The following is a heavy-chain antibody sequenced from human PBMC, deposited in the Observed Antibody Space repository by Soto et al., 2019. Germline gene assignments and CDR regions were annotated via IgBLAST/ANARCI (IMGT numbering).Heavy chain of an antibody. Sequence: EVQLVESGGGLVQPGRSLRLSCAASGFTFDDYAMHWVRQAPGKGLEWVSGISWNSGSIGYADSVKGRFTISRNNAKNSLYLQMNSLRAEVTALYYCAKDGYDFWSGPLDYSGQGTLVTVSS. CDR3: AKDGYDFWSGPLDY. CDR1: GFTFDDYA. D-gene: IGHD3-3*01. J-gene: IGHJ4*02. CDR2: ISWNSGSI. V-gene: IGHV3-9*01.